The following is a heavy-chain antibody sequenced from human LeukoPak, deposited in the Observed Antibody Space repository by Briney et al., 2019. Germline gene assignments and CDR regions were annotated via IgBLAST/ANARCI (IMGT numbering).Heavy chain of an antibody. Sequence: PSETLSLTCTVSGGSITSSTYYWAWMRQPPGKGLEWIATIHHSGSTYYKPSLRNGVTISVDTSRNQFSLKLSSVTVADTAVYYCARLGGYYDPPGYWGQGTLVTVSS. CDR2: IHHSGST. CDR3: ARLGGYYDPPGY. V-gene: IGHV4-39*01. D-gene: IGHD3-22*01. J-gene: IGHJ4*02. CDR1: GGSITSSTYY.